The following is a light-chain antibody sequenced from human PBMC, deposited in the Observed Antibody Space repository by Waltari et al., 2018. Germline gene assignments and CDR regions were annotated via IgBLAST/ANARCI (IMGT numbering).Light chain of an antibody. V-gene: IGKV3-15*01. J-gene: IGKJ1*01. Sequence: EILLTQSPYTLSVSPGERVTLSCRASESIATNLAWYQQRPGQAPRLLIFHASSRATDIPAKFSGSGSGTEFTLTISSLQAEDFAVYYCQQYNNWPPSTFGQGTKVEFK. CDR3: QQYNNWPPST. CDR1: ESIATN. CDR2: HAS.